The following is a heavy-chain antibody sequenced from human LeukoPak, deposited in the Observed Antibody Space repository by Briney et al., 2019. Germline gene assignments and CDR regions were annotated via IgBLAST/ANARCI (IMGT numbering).Heavy chain of an antibody. J-gene: IGHJ5*02. CDR3: ARGARDIVVVPAAKPWFDP. Sequence: SETLSLTCAVYGGSFSGYYWSWIRQPPGKGLEWIGEINHSRSTNYNPSLKSRVTISVDTSKNQFSLKLSSVTAADTAVYYCARGARDIVVVPAAKPWFDPWGQGTLVTVSS. V-gene: IGHV4-34*01. CDR2: INHSRST. CDR1: GGSFSGYY. D-gene: IGHD2-2*01.